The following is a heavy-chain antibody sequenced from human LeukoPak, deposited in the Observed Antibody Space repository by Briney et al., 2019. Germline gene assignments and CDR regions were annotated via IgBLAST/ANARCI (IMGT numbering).Heavy chain of an antibody. V-gene: IGHV3-23*01. J-gene: IGHJ4*02. D-gene: IGHD3-3*01. CDR1: GFTFSSYA. CDR3: AKAQLLEWLLYGGYYFDY. Sequence: GGSLRLSFAASGFTFSSYAMSWVRQAPGKGLEWVSAISGSGGSTYYADSVKGRFTISRDNSKNTLYLQMNSLRAEDTAVYYCAKAQLLEWLLYGGYYFDYWGQGTLVTVSS. CDR2: ISGSGGST.